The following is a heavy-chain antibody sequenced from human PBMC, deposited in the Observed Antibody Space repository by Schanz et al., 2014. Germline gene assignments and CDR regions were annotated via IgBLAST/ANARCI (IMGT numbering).Heavy chain of an antibody. Sequence: VQLVESGGGLVQPGGSLRLSCTASGFPFSDYFMAWIRQPPGRGLEWVAVIWYDGSNKYYADSVKGRFTISRDNSKNTLYLQMNSLRAEDTAVYYCAKGRFGELSAFDIWGQGTMVTVSS. J-gene: IGHJ3*02. CDR2: IWYDGSNK. CDR3: AKGRFGELSAFDI. CDR1: GFPFSDYF. V-gene: IGHV3-33*06. D-gene: IGHD3-10*01.